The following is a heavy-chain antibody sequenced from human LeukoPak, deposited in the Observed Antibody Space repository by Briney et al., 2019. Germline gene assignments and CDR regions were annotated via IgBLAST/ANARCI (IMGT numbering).Heavy chain of an antibody. V-gene: IGHV3-72*01. D-gene: IGHD3-10*01. CDR3: TREFYYKFDI. J-gene: IGHJ5*02. CDR1: GFSFSNNY. Sequence: GGSLRLSCTPSGFSFSNNYMNWVRQAPGKGVVWVGLIKHKDHGFATEYAASVKGRFTISRDDSRDSLYLQMNSLKAEDTAIYYCTREFYYKFDIWGQGTLVTVSS. CDR2: IKHKDHGFAT.